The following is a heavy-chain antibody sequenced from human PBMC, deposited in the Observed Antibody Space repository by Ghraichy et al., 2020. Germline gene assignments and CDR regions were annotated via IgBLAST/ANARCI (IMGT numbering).Heavy chain of an antibody. J-gene: IGHJ3*02. CDR2: IKQDASEK. D-gene: IGHD4-17*01. Sequence: LSLTCAASGFTFGRHWINWVRQAPGKGLEWVATIKQDASEKYYVDSVKGRFTISRDNAKNSVYLQMNSLRGEDTAVYYCARDGRANDYGDYAGAFDIWGQGTRVTVS. CDR3: ARDGRANDYGDYAGAFDI. V-gene: IGHV3-7*01. CDR1: GFTFGRHW.